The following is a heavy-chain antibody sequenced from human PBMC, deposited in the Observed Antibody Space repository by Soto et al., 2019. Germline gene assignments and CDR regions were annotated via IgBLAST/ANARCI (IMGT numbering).Heavy chain of an antibody. Sequence: PSETLSLTCAVYDGSFSGYYWSWIRQPPGKGLEWIGESNHSGSTNYHPSLKSPVNISVETSKNQFSLKLSSVTAADTAVYYCARGRRGARYSSSWYGNGGFEPWGQGTLVTVSS. D-gene: IGHD6-13*01. CDR2: SNHSGST. J-gene: IGHJ5*02. V-gene: IGHV4-34*01. CDR1: DGSFSGYY. CDR3: ARGRRGARYSSSWYGNGGFEP.